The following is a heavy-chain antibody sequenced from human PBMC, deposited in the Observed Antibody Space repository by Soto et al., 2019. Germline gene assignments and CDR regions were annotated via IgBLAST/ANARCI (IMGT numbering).Heavy chain of an antibody. CDR1: GFSLNTGGVG. CDR2: IYWDDDK. J-gene: IGHJ4*02. V-gene: IGHV2-5*02. D-gene: IGHD6-19*01. CDR3: ARRRGGFGGGWTTPYFDY. Sequence: QITLKESGPTVVKPTQTLTLTCSLSGFSLNTGGVGVGWIRQTPGKALEWLAVIYWDDDKSWNPSLRDRLTINRDATDDQVVLTVTNMDPVDTGTYYCARRRGGFGGGWTTPYFDYWGKGTLVTVSS.